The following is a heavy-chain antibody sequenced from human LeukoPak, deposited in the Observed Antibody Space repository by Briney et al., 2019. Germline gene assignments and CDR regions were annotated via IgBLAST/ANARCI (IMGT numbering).Heavy chain of an antibody. CDR2: IWYDGTNK. D-gene: IGHD3-22*01. CDR1: GFTFSSFG. J-gene: IGHJ3*02. V-gene: IGHV3-33*01. CDR3: ARDYYDSSGYYRPEGAFDI. Sequence: PGGSLRLSCAASGFTFSSFGMHWVRQAPGKGLEWVAVIWYDGTNKYYADSVKGRFTISRDNSKNTLYLQMNSLRAEDTAVYYCARDYYDSSGYYRPEGAFDIWGQGTMVTVSS.